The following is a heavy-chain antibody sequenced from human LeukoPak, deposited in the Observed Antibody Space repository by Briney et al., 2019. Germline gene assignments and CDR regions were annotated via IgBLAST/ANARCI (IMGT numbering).Heavy chain of an antibody. Sequence: PSETLSLTCTVSGGSISSYYWSWIRQPAGKGLEWIGRIYTSGSTNYNPSLKSRVTMSADTSKNQFSLKLSSVTAADTAVYYCARPTMYYDSSGYAFDIWGQGTMVTVSS. V-gene: IGHV4-4*07. CDR3: ARPTMYYDSSGYAFDI. D-gene: IGHD3-22*01. CDR1: GGSISSYY. J-gene: IGHJ3*02. CDR2: IYTSGST.